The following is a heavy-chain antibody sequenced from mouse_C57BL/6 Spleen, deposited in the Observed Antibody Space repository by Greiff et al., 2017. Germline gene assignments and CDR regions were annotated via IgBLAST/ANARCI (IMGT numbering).Heavy chain of an antibody. CDR3: ARSVRFDGYDGFAY. CDR2: INPNYGTT. D-gene: IGHD2-2*01. CDR1: GYSFTDYN. Sequence: EVQLQQSGPELVKPGASVKISCKASGYSFTDYNMNWVKQSNGKSLEWIGVINPNYGTTSYNQKFKGKATLTVDQSSSTAYMQLNSLTSEDSAVYYGARSVRFDGYDGFAYWGQGTLVTVSA. J-gene: IGHJ3*01. V-gene: IGHV1-39*01.